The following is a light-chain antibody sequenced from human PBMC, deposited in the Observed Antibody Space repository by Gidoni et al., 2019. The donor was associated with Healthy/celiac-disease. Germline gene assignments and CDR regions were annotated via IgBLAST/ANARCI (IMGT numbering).Light chain of an antibody. Sequence: QSVLTQPPSVSGAPGQRVPISCPGSSSNIGAGYDVHWYQQLPGTAPKLLIYVNINRPSGVPDRFSGSKSGTSASLAITGLQAEDEADYYCQSYDSGLSGSVFGGGTKLTVL. V-gene: IGLV1-40*01. CDR2: VNI. CDR1: SSNIGAGYD. J-gene: IGLJ3*02. CDR3: QSYDSGLSGSV.